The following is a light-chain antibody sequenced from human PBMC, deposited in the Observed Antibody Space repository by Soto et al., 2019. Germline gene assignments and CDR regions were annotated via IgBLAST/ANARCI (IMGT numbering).Light chain of an antibody. V-gene: IGKV3-11*01. CDR2: DAS. J-gene: IGKJ4*01. CDR1: QSVSSK. CDR3: QQRSNWPLT. Sequence: EIVLTQSPATLSLSPGERVTLSCRASQSVSSKLAWYQQKPGQAPRLLIYDASNRASGIPARFSGSGSGTDFPLTISSLEPEDIGVYYCQQRSNWPLTFGGGTKVEIK.